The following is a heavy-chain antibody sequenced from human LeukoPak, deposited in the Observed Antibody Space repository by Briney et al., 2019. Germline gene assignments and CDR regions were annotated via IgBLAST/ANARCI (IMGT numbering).Heavy chain of an antibody. CDR1: GFTFSTYW. D-gene: IGHD2-2*01. CDR2: IKYDGIEK. Sequence: GGSLRLSCVASGFTFSTYWMAWVRQAPGKGLEWVSNIKYDGIEKYYVDSVKGRFTISRDNAKNSLYLQMNSLRDEDTAIYYCARDLVTEPTGDCFDPWGQGTLVTVSS. J-gene: IGHJ5*02. V-gene: IGHV3-7*01. CDR3: ARDLVTEPTGDCFDP.